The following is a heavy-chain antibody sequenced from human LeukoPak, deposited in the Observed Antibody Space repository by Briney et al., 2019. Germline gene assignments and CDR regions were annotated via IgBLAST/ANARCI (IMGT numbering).Heavy chain of an antibody. CDR2: IIPIFGTA. D-gene: IGHD6-19*01. CDR1: GYTSTSYG. Sequence: GASVKVSCKASGYTSTSYGISWVRQAPGQGLEWMGGIIPIFGTANYAQKFQGRVTITADESTSTAYMELSSLRSEDTAVYYCARVGSGWYFDYWGQGTLVTVSS. CDR3: ARVGSGWYFDY. J-gene: IGHJ4*02. V-gene: IGHV1-69*13.